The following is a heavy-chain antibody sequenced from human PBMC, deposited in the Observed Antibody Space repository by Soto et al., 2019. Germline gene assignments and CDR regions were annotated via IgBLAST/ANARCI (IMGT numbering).Heavy chain of an antibody. Sequence: SETLSLTCTVSGGSISSGDYYWSWIRQPPGKGLEWIGYIYYSGSTYYNPSLKSRVTISVDTSKNQFSLKLSSVTAADTAVYYCAREDIVVVPAAQRGYYYGMDVWGQGTTVTAP. CDR3: AREDIVVVPAAQRGYYYGMDV. V-gene: IGHV4-30-4*01. CDR2: IYYSGST. D-gene: IGHD2-2*01. CDR1: GGSISSGDYY. J-gene: IGHJ6*02.